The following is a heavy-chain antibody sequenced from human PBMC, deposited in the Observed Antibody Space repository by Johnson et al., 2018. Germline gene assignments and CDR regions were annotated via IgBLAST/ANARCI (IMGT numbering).Heavy chain of an antibody. J-gene: IGHJ3*01. CDR1: GFTFTYYD. CDR3: ARDLGYCTNGVCFLNDAYDV. V-gene: IGHV3-11*01. CDR2: ISSTGTI. Sequence: VQLVESGGGLVKPGGSLRLSCAASGFTFTYYDMSWIRRAPGKGLQWVSYISSTGTIYYADSVKGRFTIPRDDAKNSLYLQMNSLRAEDTAVYYCARDLGYCTNGVCFLNDAYDVWGQGTMVTVSS. D-gene: IGHD2-8*01.